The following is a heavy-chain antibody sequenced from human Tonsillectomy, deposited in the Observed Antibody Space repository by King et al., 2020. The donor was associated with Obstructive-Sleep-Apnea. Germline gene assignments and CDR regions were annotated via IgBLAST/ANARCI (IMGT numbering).Heavy chain of an antibody. D-gene: IGHD3-16*02. J-gene: IGHJ6*02. V-gene: IGHV3-74*01. CDR3: AKTPYRYYGLDV. Sequence: DVQLVESGGGLVQPGGSLRLSCAASGFTFSSYWMFWVRQTPGKGLVWVSRINSDGSSTSHADSVKGRFTISRDNAKNTLYLQMNSLRAEDTAVYYCAKTPYRYYGLDVWGQGTTVTVPS. CDR1: GFTFSSYW. CDR2: INSDGSST.